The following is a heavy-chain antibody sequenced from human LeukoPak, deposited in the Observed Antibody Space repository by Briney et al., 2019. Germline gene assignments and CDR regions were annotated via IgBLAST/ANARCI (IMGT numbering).Heavy chain of an antibody. CDR3: SLGYYFDY. Sequence: SETLSLTCAVYGGSFSGYYRSWIRQPPGKGLEWIGEINHSGSTNYNPSLKSRVTISVDTSKNQFSLKLSSVTAADTAVYYCSLGYYFDYWGQGTLVTVSS. CDR2: INHSGST. D-gene: IGHD3-16*01. J-gene: IGHJ4*02. V-gene: IGHV4-34*01. CDR1: GGSFSGYY.